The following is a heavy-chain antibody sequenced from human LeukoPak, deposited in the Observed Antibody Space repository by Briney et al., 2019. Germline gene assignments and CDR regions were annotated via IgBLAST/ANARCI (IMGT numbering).Heavy chain of an antibody. CDR3: ARDPPRYCTNGVCYLYNWFDP. V-gene: IGHV1-2*02. CDR1: GYTFTGYY. CDR2: INPNSGGT. Sequence: ASVTVSCKASGYTFTGYYMHWVRQAPGQGLEWMGWINPNSGGTNYAQKFQGRVTMNRDTSISTAYMELSRLRSDDTAVYYCARDPPRYCTNGVCYLYNWFDPWGQGTLVAVSS. D-gene: IGHD2-8*01. J-gene: IGHJ5*02.